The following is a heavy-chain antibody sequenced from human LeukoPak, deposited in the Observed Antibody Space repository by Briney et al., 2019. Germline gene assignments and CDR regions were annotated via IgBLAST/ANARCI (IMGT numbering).Heavy chain of an antibody. V-gene: IGHV4-39*02. CDR1: GGSISSSSYY. Sequence: SETLSLTCTVSGGSISSSSYYWGWIRQPPGKGLEWIGSIYYSGSTYYNPSLKSRVTISVDTSKNQFSLKLSSVTAADTAVYYCAREKSGSYSNFGYWGQGTLVTVSS. CDR3: AREKSGSYSNFGY. CDR2: IYYSGST. D-gene: IGHD1-26*01. J-gene: IGHJ4*02.